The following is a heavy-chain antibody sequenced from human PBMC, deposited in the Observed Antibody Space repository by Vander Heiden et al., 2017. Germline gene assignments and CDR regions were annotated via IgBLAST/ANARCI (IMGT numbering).Heavy chain of an antibody. CDR3: ARAIDPRVVYFDY. D-gene: IGHD3-16*02. J-gene: IGHJ4*02. V-gene: IGHV3-48*01. CDR1: GFPFSSYS. Sequence: EVQLVESGGGLVQPGGSLRLPCAASGFPFSSYSMNWVRQAPGKGLEWVSYISSSSSTIYYADSVKGRFTISRDNAKNSLYLQMNSLRAEDTAVYYCARAIDPRVVYFDYWGQGTLVTVSS. CDR2: ISSSSSTI.